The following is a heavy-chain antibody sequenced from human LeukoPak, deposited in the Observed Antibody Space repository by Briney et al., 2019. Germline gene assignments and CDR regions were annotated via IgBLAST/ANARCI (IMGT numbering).Heavy chain of an antibody. CDR2: IWYDGSNK. J-gene: IGHJ4*02. Sequence: GGSLRLSCAASGFTFSSYAMHWVRQAPGKGLEWVAVIWYDGSNKYYADSVKGRFTISRDNSKNTLYLQMNSLRAEDTAVYYCARGGYSSSSKPIDWGQGTLVTVSS. D-gene: IGHD6-13*01. CDR3: ARGGYSSSSKPID. V-gene: IGHV3-33*08. CDR1: GFTFSSYA.